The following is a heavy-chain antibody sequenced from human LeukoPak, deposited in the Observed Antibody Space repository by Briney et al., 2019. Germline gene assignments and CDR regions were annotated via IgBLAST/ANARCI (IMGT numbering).Heavy chain of an antibody. CDR1: GGTFSSYA. D-gene: IGHD2/OR15-2a*01. J-gene: IGHJ3*02. V-gene: IGHV1-69*04. CDR3: ARYCDNTNCQTSDDAFDI. Sequence: SVKVSCKASGGTFSSYAISWVRQAPGQGLEWMGRIIPILGIANYAQKFQGRVTITADKSTSTAYMELSSLRSEDTAVYYWARYCDNTNCQTSDDAFDIWGQGTMVTVSS. CDR2: IIPILGIA.